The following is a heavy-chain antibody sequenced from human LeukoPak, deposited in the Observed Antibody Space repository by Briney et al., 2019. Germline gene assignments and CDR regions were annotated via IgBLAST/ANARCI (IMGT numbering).Heavy chain of an antibody. CDR1: GFTFSSYA. D-gene: IGHD2-15*01. V-gene: IGHV3-23*01. Sequence: PGGSLRLSCAASGFTFSSYAMSWVRQAPGKGLEWVSAISGSGGSTYYADSVKGRFTISRDNSKNTLYLQMSSLRAEDTAVYYCAKDGDIVVVVAATPLLAEYFQHWGQGTLVTVSS. CDR2: ISGSGGST. J-gene: IGHJ1*01. CDR3: AKDGDIVVVVAATPLLAEYFQH.